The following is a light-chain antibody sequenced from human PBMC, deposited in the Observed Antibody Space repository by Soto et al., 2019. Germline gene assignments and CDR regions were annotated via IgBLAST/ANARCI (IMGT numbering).Light chain of an antibody. CDR2: GLT. CDR3: ASYAGAFSDV. Sequence: LTKPASVSRVPGHSITIPCSGDAVPYQLVSWYQHQPGKAPKLILYGLTERPAGVPTRFSGFKSGTTASLAISGLRFEDEADYYCASYAGAFSDVFGTGTKVTVL. J-gene: IGLJ1*01. CDR1: GDAVPYQL. V-gene: IGLV2-23*02.